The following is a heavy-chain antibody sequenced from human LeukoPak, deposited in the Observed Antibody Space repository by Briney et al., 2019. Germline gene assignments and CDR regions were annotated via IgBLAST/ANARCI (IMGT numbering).Heavy chain of an antibody. J-gene: IGHJ5*02. V-gene: IGHV3-23*01. D-gene: IGHD3-10*01. CDR3: AKGGVTMVRGVTRHTFDH. Sequence: GGSLRLSCAASGFSVSSYAMSWIRQGPGKGLDLVSAGSGSGGRTYYADYVKGRFNIPRDNSKNTLYLQMNSLRAEDTAVYYCAKGGVTMVRGVTRHTFDHWGQGTLVTVSS. CDR1: GFSVSSYA. CDR2: GSGSGGRT.